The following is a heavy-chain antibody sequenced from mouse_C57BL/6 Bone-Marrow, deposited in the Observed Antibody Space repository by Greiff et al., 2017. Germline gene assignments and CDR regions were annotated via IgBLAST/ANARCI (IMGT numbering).Heavy chain of an antibody. Sequence: VQLQQPGAELVKPGASVKLSCKASGYTFTSYWMQWVKQRPGQGLEWIGEIDPSDSDTNYNQKFKGKATLTVDTSSSTAYMQLSSLTSEDSAVYYCARRRDGYYIYYYAMDYWGQGTSVTVSS. CDR3: ARRRDGYYIYYYAMDY. CDR2: IDPSDSDT. V-gene: IGHV1-50*01. CDR1: GYTFTSYW. J-gene: IGHJ4*01. D-gene: IGHD2-3*01.